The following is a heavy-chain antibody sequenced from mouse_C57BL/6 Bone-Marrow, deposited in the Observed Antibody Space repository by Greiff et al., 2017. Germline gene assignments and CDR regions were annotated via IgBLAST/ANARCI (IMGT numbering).Heavy chain of an antibody. D-gene: IGHD1-1*01. CDR2: IDPSDSYT. CDR3: ARDYYGSSYLRYFDV. CDR1: GYTFTSYW. V-gene: IGHV1-59*01. J-gene: IGHJ1*03. Sequence: QVQLQQPGAELVRPGTSVKLSCKASGYTFTSYWMHWVKQRPGQGLEWIGVIDPSDSYTNYNQKFKGKATLTVDTSSSTAYMQLSSLTSEDSAVYYCARDYYGSSYLRYFDVWGTGTTVTVSS.